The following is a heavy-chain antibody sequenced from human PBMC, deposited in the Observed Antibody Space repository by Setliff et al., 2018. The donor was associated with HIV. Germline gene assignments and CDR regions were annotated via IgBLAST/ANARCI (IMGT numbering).Heavy chain of an antibody. Sequence: ASVKVSCKASGYPFSNFGVSWVRQAPGQGLEWMAWINVYNGDTNFALKFQGRVTMTKDNAKNSLHLQMNSLRVEDTAVYYCVRDLQGDYNGYLHYWGQGTLVTVSS. CDR3: VRDLQGDYNGYLHY. V-gene: IGHV1-18*01. D-gene: IGHD1-1*01. J-gene: IGHJ4*02. CDR2: INVYNGDT. CDR1: GYPFSNFG.